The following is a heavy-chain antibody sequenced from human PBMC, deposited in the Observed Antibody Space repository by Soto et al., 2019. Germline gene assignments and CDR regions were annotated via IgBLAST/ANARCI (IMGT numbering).Heavy chain of an antibody. D-gene: IGHD3-22*01. V-gene: IGHV5-51*01. CDR3: ARQRLWGTSGYYYFEN. Sequence: PGESLKISCKGSGYTFTSYWIAWVRQKPGKGLEWLGAVYPGDSDTRYSPSFQGQVTITVDKSINTAYLQWSRLKASDTAIYYCARQRLWGTSGYYYFENWGQGTLVTVS. CDR1: GYTFTSYW. J-gene: IGHJ4*02. CDR2: VYPGDSDT.